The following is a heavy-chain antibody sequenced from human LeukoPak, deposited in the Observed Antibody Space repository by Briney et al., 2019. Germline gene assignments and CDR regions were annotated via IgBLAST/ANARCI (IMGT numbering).Heavy chain of an antibody. CDR2: IYYSGST. V-gene: IGHV4-34*01. D-gene: IGHD3-22*01. CDR3: ASQTSTLYYYDSSGYYQIPTFDY. Sequence: ASETLSLTCAVYGGSFSGYYWSWIRQPPGKGLEWIGSIYYSGSTYYNPSLKSRVTISVDTSKNQFSLKLSSVTAADTAVYYCASQTSTLYYYDSSGYYQIPTFDYWGQGTLVTVSS. J-gene: IGHJ4*02. CDR1: GGSFSGYY.